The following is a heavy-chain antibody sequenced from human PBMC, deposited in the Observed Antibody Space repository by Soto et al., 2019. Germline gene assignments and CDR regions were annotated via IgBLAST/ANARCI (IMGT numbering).Heavy chain of an antibody. V-gene: IGHV3-30-3*01. D-gene: IGHD6-19*01. Sequence: QVQLVESGGGVVQPGRSLRLSCAASGFTFSSYAMHWVRQAPGKGLEWVAVISYDGSNKYYADSVKGRFTISRDNSKNTLDLQMNSLRAKDTAVYYCARDRSSGCSDPPCFDYWGQGTLVTVSS. CDR2: ISYDGSNK. J-gene: IGHJ4*02. CDR1: GFTFSSYA. CDR3: ARDRSSGCSDPPCFDY.